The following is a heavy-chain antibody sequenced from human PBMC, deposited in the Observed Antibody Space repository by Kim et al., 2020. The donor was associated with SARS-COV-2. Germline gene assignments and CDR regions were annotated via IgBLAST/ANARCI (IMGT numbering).Heavy chain of an antibody. Sequence: ASVKVSCKVSGYTLTELSMHWVRQAPGKGLEWMGGFDPEDGETIYAQKFQGRVTMTEDTSTDTAYMELSSLRSEDTAVYYCATVLRTYRVGATVDAFDIWGQGTMVTVSS. CDR1: GYTLTELS. J-gene: IGHJ3*02. D-gene: IGHD1-26*01. V-gene: IGHV1-24*01. CDR3: ATVLRTYRVGATVDAFDI. CDR2: FDPEDGET.